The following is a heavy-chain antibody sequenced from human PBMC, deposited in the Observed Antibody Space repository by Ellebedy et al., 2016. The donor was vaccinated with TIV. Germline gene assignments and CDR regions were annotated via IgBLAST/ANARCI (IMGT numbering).Heavy chain of an antibody. J-gene: IGHJ4*02. D-gene: IGHD3-9*01. CDR1: GYSLTGHY. Sequence: ASVTVSCKTSGYSLTGHYIHWVRQAPGQGLEWMGWINPDSGGTNYAQKFQGRVTVTRDTSISTVYMELSRLRSDDTAVYYCARDNYDILTGYREFDDWGQGTLVTVSS. CDR3: ARDNYDILTGYREFDD. V-gene: IGHV1-2*02. CDR2: INPDSGGT.